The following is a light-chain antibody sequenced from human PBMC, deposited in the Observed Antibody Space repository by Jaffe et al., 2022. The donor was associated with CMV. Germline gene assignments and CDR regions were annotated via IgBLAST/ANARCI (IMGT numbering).Light chain of an antibody. J-gene: IGLJ3*02. CDR3: GTWDSSLSVRV. CDR1: NSNIGNNY. CDR2: ENN. V-gene: IGLV1-51*02. Sequence: QSVLTQPPSVSAAPGQKVTISCSGSNSNIGNNYVSWYQQLPGTAPKLLIYENNKRPSGTPDRFSGSKSGTSATLGITGLQTGDEADYYCGTWDSSLSVRVFGGGTRLTVL.